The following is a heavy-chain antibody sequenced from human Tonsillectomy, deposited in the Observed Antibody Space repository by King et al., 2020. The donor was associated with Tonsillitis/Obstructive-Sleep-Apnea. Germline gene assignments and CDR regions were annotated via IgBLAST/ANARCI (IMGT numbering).Heavy chain of an antibody. CDR1: GFTFSDHY. V-gene: IGHV3-72*01. D-gene: IGHD1-26*01. CDR2: TRNKANSYTT. Sequence: VQLVESGGGLVQPGGSLRLSCVASGFTFSDHYMDWARQAPGKGLEWVGRTRNKANSYTTEYAASVKGRFTISRDDSRNSLYLQMKSLKTEDTSVYYCVRDRTIVGAYDLVSCGQGALLSVSS. J-gene: IGHJ5*02. CDR3: VRDRTIVGAYDLVS.